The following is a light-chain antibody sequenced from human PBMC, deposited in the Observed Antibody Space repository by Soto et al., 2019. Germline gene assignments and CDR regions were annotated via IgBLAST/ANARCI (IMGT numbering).Light chain of an antibody. CDR3: QQTYSIPGT. V-gene: IGKV1-39*01. J-gene: IGKJ3*01. CDR2: AAS. Sequence: DIQMTQSPSSLSASVGDRVTIACRASQSINTYLNWYQQKPGKAPKLLIFAASSLQSGVPSRFSGSGSGTDFTLTISPLQPEDFATYYCQQTYSIPGTFGPGTKVDIK. CDR1: QSINTY.